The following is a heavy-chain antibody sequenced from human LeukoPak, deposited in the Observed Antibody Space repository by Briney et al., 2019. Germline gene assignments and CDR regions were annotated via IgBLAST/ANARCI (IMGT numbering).Heavy chain of an antibody. V-gene: IGHV7-4-1*02. CDR3: ARGVNSRKPVAPDY. Sequence: VASVKVSCKASGYTFTSYAMNWVRQAPGQGLEWMGWINTNTGNPTYAQGFTGRFVFSLDTSVSTAYLQISSLKAEDTAVYYCARGVNSRKPVAPDYWGQGTLVTVSS. CDR1: GYTFTSYA. J-gene: IGHJ4*02. CDR2: INTNTGNP. D-gene: IGHD4-23*01.